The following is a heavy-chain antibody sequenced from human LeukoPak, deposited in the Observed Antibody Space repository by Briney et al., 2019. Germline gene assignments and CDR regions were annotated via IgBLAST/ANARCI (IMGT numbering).Heavy chain of an antibody. D-gene: IGHD6-19*01. CDR2: IYYSGST. V-gene: IGHV4-39*07. Sequence: PSETLSLTCTVSGGSISNSTYYWGWIRQPPGKGLEWIGSIYYSGSTFYKPSLKSRVTMSVDTSKNQFSLRLSSVTAADTAVYYCARAGGGWSFDYWGQGTLVTVSS. J-gene: IGHJ4*02. CDR3: ARAGGGWSFDY. CDR1: GGSISNSTYY.